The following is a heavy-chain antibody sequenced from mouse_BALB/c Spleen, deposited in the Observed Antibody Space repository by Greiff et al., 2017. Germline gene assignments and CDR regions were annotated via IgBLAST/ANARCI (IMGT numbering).Heavy chain of an antibody. CDR3: TRVPMDY. CDR2: ISSGGSYT. V-gene: IGHV5-6-4*01. J-gene: IGHJ4*01. Sequence: EVKLVESGGGLVKPGGSLKLSCAASGFTFSSYTMSWVRQTPEKRLEWVATISSGGSYTYYPDSVKGRFTISRDNAKNTLYLQMSSLKSEDTAMYYCTRVPMDYWGQGTSVTVSS. CDR1: GFTFSSYT.